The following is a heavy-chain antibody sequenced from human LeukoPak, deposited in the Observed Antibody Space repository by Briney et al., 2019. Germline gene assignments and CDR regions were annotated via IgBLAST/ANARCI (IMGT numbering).Heavy chain of an antibody. J-gene: IGHJ4*02. D-gene: IGHD1-14*01. CDR3: ATETNGRHYDY. V-gene: IGHV3-48*03. CDR1: GFTFSTFE. CDR2: ISNTGSTI. Sequence: GGSLRLSCAASGFTFSTFEMNWVRQAPGKGLEWVSYISNTGSTIYYADSVKGRFTISRDNAKNSLYLQMNSLRAEDTAVYYCATETNGRHYDYWGQGTLLTVSS.